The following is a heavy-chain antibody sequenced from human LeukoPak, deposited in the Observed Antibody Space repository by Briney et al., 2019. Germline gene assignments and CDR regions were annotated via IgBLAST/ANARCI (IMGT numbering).Heavy chain of an antibody. CDR3: ARELGPNWFDP. CDR2: IIPIFGPA. CDR1: GGTICSYA. J-gene: IGHJ5*02. V-gene: IGHV1-69*13. Sequence: GASVKLSFNASGGTICSYASSCVRRPPGQRLEWWGGIIPIFGPANYDRKFQGRVKITADESTSTAYMELSSLRSEDTAVYYCARELGPNWFDPWGQGTLVTVSS. D-gene: IGHD1-26*01.